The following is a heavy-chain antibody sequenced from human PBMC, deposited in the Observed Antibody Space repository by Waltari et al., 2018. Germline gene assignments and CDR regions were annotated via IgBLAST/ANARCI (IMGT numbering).Heavy chain of an antibody. Sequence: EVHLVESGGGLVQPGGSLRLSCAASGFTVSYNYMSWVRQAPGKGLEWVSLIYSACNTYYADSVRGRFTISRDKSKNTLYLQMNSLRAEDTAVYYCARGYSFGYPFDYWGQGTLVTVSS. J-gene: IGHJ4*02. D-gene: IGHD5-18*01. V-gene: IGHV3-66*02. CDR3: ARGYSFGYPFDY. CDR2: IYSACNT. CDR1: GFTVSYNY.